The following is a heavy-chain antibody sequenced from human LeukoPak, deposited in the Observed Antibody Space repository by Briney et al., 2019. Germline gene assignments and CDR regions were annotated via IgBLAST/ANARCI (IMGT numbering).Heavy chain of an antibody. J-gene: IGHJ5*02. CDR2: INPSGGTT. D-gene: IGHD4-17*01. CDR1: GYRFTCYY. CDR3: ARAVTTYNWFDL. V-gene: IGHV1-46*04. Sequence: GASVKVSCKASGYRFTCYYMNWVRQAPGQGLEWMGIINPSGGTTTYAQKLQGRVTMTRDTSTSTVYMELSSLRFEDTAVYYCARAVTTYNWFDLWGQGTLVTVSS.